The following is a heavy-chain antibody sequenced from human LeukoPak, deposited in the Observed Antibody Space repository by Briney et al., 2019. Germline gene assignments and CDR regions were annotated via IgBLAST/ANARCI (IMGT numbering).Heavy chain of an antibody. CDR2: FDPEDGET. V-gene: IGHV1-24*01. CDR3: AREAYDYVWGSYRYRGYRVFDY. J-gene: IGHJ4*02. CDR1: GYTLTELS. D-gene: IGHD3-16*02. Sequence: GASVKVSCKVSGYTLTELSMHWVRQAPGKGLEWMGGFDPEDGETIYAQKLQGRVTMTTDTSTSTAYMELRSLRSDDTAVYYCAREAYDYVWGSYRYRGYRVFDYWGQGTLVTVSS.